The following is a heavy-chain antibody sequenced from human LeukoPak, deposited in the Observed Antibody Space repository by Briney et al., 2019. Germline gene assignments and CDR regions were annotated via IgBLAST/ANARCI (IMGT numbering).Heavy chain of an antibody. J-gene: IGHJ3*02. CDR3: AKGGATVVTRGSDAFHS. Sequence: GGSLRLSCADSGFTVSSNYMRWVRQAPGKGLEWVSALSGSGGYTYYADSVKVRFTISRDNSKNTLYLQMNSLRVEDTAVYYCAKGGATVVTRGSDAFHSWGQGTMVTVSS. CDR2: LSGSGGYT. V-gene: IGHV3-23*01. D-gene: IGHD4-23*01. CDR1: GFTVSSNY.